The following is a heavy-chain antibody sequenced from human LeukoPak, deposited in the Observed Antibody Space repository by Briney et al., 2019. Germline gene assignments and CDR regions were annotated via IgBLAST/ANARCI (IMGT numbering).Heavy chain of an antibody. J-gene: IGHJ5*02. CDR3: AKSSAGITWFDP. V-gene: IGHV3-30*02. CDR2: TRFDDSFK. Sequence: GGSLRLSCAASGFSFSSSGMHWVRQAPGKGPEWVSFTRFDDSFKAYADSVKGRFTISRDNSKNTSYLQMDSLRSDGTAVYYCAKSSAGITWFDPWGQGTLVTVSS. D-gene: IGHD1-1*01. CDR1: GFSFSSSG.